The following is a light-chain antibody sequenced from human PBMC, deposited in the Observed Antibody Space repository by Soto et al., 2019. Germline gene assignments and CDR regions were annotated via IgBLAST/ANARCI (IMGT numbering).Light chain of an antibody. CDR1: QSVSSSY. V-gene: IGKV3-20*01. Sequence: EIVLTQSPGTLSLSPGERATLSCRASQSVSSSYLAWYQQKPGQAPRLLIYGASSRAAGIPDRCSGSGSGTDFNLTISRLEPEDVAVYYCQQYGSSSYPFGQGPKLEIK. J-gene: IGKJ2*01. CDR3: QQYGSSSYP. CDR2: GAS.